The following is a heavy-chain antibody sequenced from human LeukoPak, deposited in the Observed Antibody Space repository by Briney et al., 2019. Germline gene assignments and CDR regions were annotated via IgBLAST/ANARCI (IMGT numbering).Heavy chain of an antibody. D-gene: IGHD4-23*01. Sequence: SETLSLTCTVSGGSISGSRSYWSWIRQPPGKGLEWIGSVFHSGTTYYNPSLKSRLTISVDTSKNQFSLKVSSVTAAKTAVYYCARRDYSGDNPVLDYWGQGTLVTVSS. CDR2: VFHSGTT. J-gene: IGHJ4*02. V-gene: IGHV4-39*01. CDR1: GGSISGSRSY. CDR3: ARRDYSGDNPVLDY.